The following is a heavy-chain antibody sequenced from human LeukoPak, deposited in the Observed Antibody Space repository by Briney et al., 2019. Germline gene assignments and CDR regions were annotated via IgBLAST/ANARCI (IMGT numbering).Heavy chain of an antibody. V-gene: IGHV1-58*02. D-gene: IGHD3-22*01. CDR2: IVVGSGNT. CDR1: GFTFTSSA. Sequence: ASVKVSCKASGFTFTSSAMQWVRQARGQRLEWIGWIVVGSGNTNYAQKFQERVTITRDMSTSTAYMELSSLRSEDTAVYYCAAIYYYDSSGYLFDYWGQGTLVTVSP. CDR3: AAIYYYDSSGYLFDY. J-gene: IGHJ4*02.